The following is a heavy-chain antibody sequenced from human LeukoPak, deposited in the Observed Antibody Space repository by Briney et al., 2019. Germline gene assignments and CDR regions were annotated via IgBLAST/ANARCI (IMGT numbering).Heavy chain of an antibody. CDR2: INPSGGST. Sequence: ASVKVSCKASGYTFTSYYVHWVRQAPGQGLEWMGVINPSGGSTSYAQKFQGRVTVTRDTSASTAYMELSSLRSEDTAVYYCARGLRDYFDYWGQGTLVTVSS. D-gene: IGHD2-21*01. CDR3: ARGLRDYFDY. V-gene: IGHV1-46*01. J-gene: IGHJ4*02. CDR1: GYTFTSYY.